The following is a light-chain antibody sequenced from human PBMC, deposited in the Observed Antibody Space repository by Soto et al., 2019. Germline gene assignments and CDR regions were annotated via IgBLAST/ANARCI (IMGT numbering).Light chain of an antibody. Sequence: DIKMTQSPSSLSASTGDTVTITCRASQNIARYLSWYQQKPGKAPKLLIYATSALQSGVPSRFIGSGAGTAFTLTIRDLQPEDFASYFCQGGSADCAFGGGTKVEIK. CDR3: QGGSADCA. CDR2: ATS. CDR1: QNIARY. V-gene: IGKV1-39*01. J-gene: IGKJ4*01.